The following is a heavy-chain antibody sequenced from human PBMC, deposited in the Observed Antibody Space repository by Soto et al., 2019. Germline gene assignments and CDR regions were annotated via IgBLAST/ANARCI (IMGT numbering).Heavy chain of an antibody. CDR3: ARGVGAYYVDY. J-gene: IGHJ4*02. D-gene: IGHD1-26*01. V-gene: IGHV1-69*01. Sequence: QVQLVQSGAEVKNPGSSVKVSCKASGGTFSTYAITWVRQAPGQGLEWLGGIIPIFGTTDYARKFQGRVTITAAESTSTVFIELSSLTSEDTAVYYCARGVGAYYVDYWGQGNLVTVSS. CDR2: IIPIFGTT. CDR1: GGTFSTYA.